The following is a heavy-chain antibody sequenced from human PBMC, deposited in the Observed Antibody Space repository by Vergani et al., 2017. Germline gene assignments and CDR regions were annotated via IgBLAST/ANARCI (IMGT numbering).Heavy chain of an antibody. CDR1: GYSFNNYA. D-gene: IGHD6-19*01. V-gene: IGHV7-4-1*01. CDR2: INPTTGNP. Sequence: QEQLVQSGSELKKPGASVKVSCKASGYSFNNYAIHWVRQAPGQGLEWMGWINPTTGNPTYARAFTGRFVFSLDTSISTAYLQNGNLKAEDTAVYFCARDKRGRLAVGATDAWGERTLHAVSS. J-gene: IGHJ5*02. CDR3: ARDKRGRLAVGATDA.